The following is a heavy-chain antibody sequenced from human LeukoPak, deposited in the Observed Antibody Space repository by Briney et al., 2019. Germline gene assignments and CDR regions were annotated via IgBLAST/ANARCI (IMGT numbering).Heavy chain of an antibody. D-gene: IGHD1-26*01. J-gene: IGHJ4*02. CDR2: INHSGST. CDR1: GGSFSGYY. CDR3: ARGPHYTGSYGRYFDY. V-gene: IGHV4-34*01. Sequence: PSETLSLTCAVYGGSFSGYYWSWIRQPPGKGLEWIGEINHSGSTNYNPSLKSRVTISVDTSKNQFSLKLSSVTAADTAVYYCARGPHYTGSYGRYFDYWGQGTLVTVSS.